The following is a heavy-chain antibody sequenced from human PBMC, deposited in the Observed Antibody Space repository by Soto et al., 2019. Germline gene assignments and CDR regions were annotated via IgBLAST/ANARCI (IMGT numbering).Heavy chain of an antibody. CDR1: GGTFSRHA. Sequence: QVQLVQSGSEVKMPGSSVKVSCKTSGGTFSRHAINWVRQAPGQGLEWMGGIIPMFGTTNYAQKFKGRVTISADESTSTAYMELSSLRSEDAAVYYCARAAMHGSSWYFWFDIWGQGTLGTVSS. D-gene: IGHD6-13*01. CDR2: IIPMFGTT. J-gene: IGHJ5*02. CDR3: ARAAMHGSSWYFWFDI. V-gene: IGHV1-69*01.